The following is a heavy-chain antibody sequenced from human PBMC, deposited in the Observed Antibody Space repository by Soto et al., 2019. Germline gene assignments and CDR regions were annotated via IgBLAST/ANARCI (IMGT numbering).Heavy chain of an antibody. CDR2: ISGSGGNT. CDR3: AKEAYRELPGVFEDY. Sequence: PGGSLRLSCVASGFTFSSYAMSWVRQAPGRGLEWVSAISGSGGNTYYADSVKGRFSISRHNSKNTLYLQMNTLRAEDTAVYYCAKEAYRELPGVFEDYWGQGTLVTVSS. D-gene: IGHD1-26*01. V-gene: IGHV3-23*01. J-gene: IGHJ4*02. CDR1: GFTFSSYA.